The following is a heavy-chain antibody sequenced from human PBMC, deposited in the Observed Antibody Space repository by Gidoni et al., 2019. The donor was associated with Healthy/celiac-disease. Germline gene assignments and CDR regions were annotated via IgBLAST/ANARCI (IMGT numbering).Heavy chain of an antibody. CDR1: GYTFTRYY. J-gene: IGHJ3*02. CDR2: INPSGGST. CDR3: ARDWGTYSSGWDDAFDI. D-gene: IGHD6-19*01. Sequence: QVQLVQSGAEVKKPGASVKVSCKASGYTFTRYYMHWVRQAPGQGLEWMGIINPSGGSTSYAQKFQGRVTMTRDTSTSTVYMELSSLRSEDTAVYYCARDWGTYSSGWDDAFDIWGQGTMVTVSS. V-gene: IGHV1-46*01.